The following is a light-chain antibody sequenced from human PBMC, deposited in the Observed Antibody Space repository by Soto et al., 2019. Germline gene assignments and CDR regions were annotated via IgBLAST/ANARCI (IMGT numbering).Light chain of an antibody. CDR1: QGISNS. CDR2: AAS. CDR3: QNYKTAPLT. Sequence: DIQMTQSPSSVSASVEDRVTITCRTSQGISNSLAWYQQKPGKVPKLLIFAASTLQSGVPSRFSGSGSGTDFTLTISSLQPEDVATYYCQNYKTAPLTVGPGTTVDI. V-gene: IGKV1-27*01. J-gene: IGKJ3*01.